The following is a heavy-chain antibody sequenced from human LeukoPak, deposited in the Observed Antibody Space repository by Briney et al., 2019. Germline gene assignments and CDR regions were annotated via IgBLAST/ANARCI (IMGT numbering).Heavy chain of an antibody. Sequence: PSETLSLTCTVSGCSISSYYWSWIRQPPGKGLEWIWYIYYSGSTNYNPSLKNRLTISADTSKNQSSLKLSSVTAADTAVYYCARREMATLLGDDFDIWGQGTMVTVSS. CDR1: GCSISSYY. CDR3: ARREMATLLGDDFDI. CDR2: IYYSGST. V-gene: IGHV4-59*08. J-gene: IGHJ3*02. D-gene: IGHD5-24*01.